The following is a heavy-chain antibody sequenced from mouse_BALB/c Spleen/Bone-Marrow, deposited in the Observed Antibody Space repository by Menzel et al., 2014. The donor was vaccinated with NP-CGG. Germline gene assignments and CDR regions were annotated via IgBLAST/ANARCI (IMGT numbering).Heavy chain of an antibody. D-gene: IGHD2-2*01. CDR2: INPYNDGT. J-gene: IGHJ1*01. V-gene: IGHV1-14*01. CDR3: ARSLYGYDWYFDV. Sequence: EVQLQQSGPELVKPGASVKTSCKASGYTFTSYVIHWVKQKPGQGLEWIGNINPYNDGTQYNEKFKGKATLTSDKSSSTAFMVLSSLTSEDSAVYYCARSLYGYDWYFDVWGAGTTVTVSS. CDR1: GYTFTSYV.